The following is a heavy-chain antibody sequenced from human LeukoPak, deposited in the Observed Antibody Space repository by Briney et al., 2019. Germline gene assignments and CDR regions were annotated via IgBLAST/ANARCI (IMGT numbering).Heavy chain of an antibody. CDR3: ARGRWKAGMDSPYYFDY. CDR1: GGSIGNYY. V-gene: IGHV4-4*07. D-gene: IGHD2-2*03. CDR2: THTSGST. Sequence: MPSETLSLTCTVSGGSIGNYYWSWIRQPAGKGLEWIGRTHTSGSTNYNPSLKSRVTMSVDTSKSQFSLKLTSVTAADTAVYYCARGRWKAGMDSPYYFDYWGQGTLVTVSS. J-gene: IGHJ4*02.